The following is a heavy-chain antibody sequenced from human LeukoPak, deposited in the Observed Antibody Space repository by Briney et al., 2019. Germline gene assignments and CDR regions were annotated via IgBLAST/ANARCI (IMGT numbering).Heavy chain of an antibody. CDR2: ISYDGSNK. J-gene: IGHJ4*02. CDR3: ARDYLSSIDY. D-gene: IGHD3-10*01. V-gene: IGHV3-30*04. Sequence: SGGSLRLSCAASGFTFSSYAMTWVRQAPGKGLEWVAVISYDGSNKYYADSVKGRFTISRDNSKNTLYLQMNSLRAEDTAVYYCARDYLSSIDYWGQGTLVTVSS. CDR1: GFTFSSYA.